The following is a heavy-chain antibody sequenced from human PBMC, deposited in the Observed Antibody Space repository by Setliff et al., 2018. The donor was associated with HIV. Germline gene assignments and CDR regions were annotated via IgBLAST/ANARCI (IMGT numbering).Heavy chain of an antibody. V-gene: IGHV3-15*01. Sequence: GGSLRLSCAASGFSVSDDWMSWVRQTPGKRLEWVGRIKSIISGGTTDYAAPVKDRFTISRDDSKNTLYLQMNSLKTEDTAVYYCTTDLGTRYDTPVYWGQGTLVTVSS. CDR1: GFSVSDDW. CDR2: IKSIISGGTT. CDR3: TTDLGTRYDTPVY. J-gene: IGHJ4*02. D-gene: IGHD5-12*01.